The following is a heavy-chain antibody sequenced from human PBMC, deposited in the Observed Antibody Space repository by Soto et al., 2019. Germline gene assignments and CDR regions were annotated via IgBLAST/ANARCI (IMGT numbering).Heavy chain of an antibody. CDR1: GYTFTSYA. V-gene: IGHV1-3*01. CDR3: AGTQYCSGGSCYEGLYYYYGMDV. D-gene: IGHD2-15*01. Sequence: GASVKVSCKASGYTFTSYAMHWVRQAPGQRLEWMGWINAGNGNTKYSQKFQGRVTITRDTSASTAYMELSSLRSEDTAVYYCAGTQYCSGGSCYEGLYYYYGMDVWGQGTTVTVSS. J-gene: IGHJ6*02. CDR2: INAGNGNT.